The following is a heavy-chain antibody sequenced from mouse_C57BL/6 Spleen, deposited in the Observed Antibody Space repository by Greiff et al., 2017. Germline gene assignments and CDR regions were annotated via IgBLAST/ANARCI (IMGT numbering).Heavy chain of an antibody. V-gene: IGHV5-15*01. CDR2: ISNLAYSI. Sequence: EVQVVESGGGLVQPGGSLKLSCAASGFTFSDYGMAWVRQAPRKGPEWVAFISNLAYSIYYADTVKCRFTISRENAKNTLYLEMSSLRSEDTAMYYCARLLYYYSYAMDYWGQGTSVTVSS. CDR3: ARLLYYYSYAMDY. J-gene: IGHJ4*01. D-gene: IGHD1-1*01. CDR1: GFTFSDYG.